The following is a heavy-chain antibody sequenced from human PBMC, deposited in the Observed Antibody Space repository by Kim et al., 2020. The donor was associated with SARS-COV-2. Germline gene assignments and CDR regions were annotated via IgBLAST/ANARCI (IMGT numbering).Heavy chain of an antibody. Sequence: SETLSLTCTVSGGSISSYYWSWIRQPPGKGLEWIGYIYYSGSTNYNPSLKSRVTISVDTSKNQFSLKLSSVTAADTAVYYCARETSEYSSTSGYFDYWGQGTLVTVSS. CDR3: ARETSEYSSTSGYFDY. D-gene: IGHD6-6*01. CDR1: GGSISSYY. J-gene: IGHJ4*02. CDR2: IYYSGST. V-gene: IGHV4-59*01.